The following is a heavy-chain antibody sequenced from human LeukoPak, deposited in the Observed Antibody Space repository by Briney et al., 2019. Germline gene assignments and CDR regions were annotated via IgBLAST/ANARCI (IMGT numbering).Heavy chain of an antibody. Sequence: ASVKASCKASGYTFTSYAMHWVRQAPGQRLEWMGWINAGNGNTKYSQKFQGRVTITRDTSASTAYMELSSLRSEDTAVYYCARDAVPVGLLPELWGQGTLVTVSS. V-gene: IGHV1-3*01. CDR1: GYTFTSYA. CDR3: ARDAVPVGLLPEL. CDR2: INAGNGNT. J-gene: IGHJ4*02. D-gene: IGHD2-21*02.